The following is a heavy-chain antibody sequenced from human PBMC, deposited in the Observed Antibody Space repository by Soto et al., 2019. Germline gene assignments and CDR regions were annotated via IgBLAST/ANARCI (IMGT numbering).Heavy chain of an antibody. V-gene: IGHV1-8*02. CDR1: GYTFTNYD. CDR2: MTPISGDT. Sequence: QVQLVQSGAEVKKPGASVKVSCKASGYTFTNYDINWVRQATGQGLEWVGWMTPISGDTGYAQNFQGRVTMTRDTPRSTAYLDLSSLTYEDTAVYYCARNLYNTGSFDHWGQGTLVTVSS. CDR3: ARNLYNTGSFDH. D-gene: IGHD3-10*01. J-gene: IGHJ4*02.